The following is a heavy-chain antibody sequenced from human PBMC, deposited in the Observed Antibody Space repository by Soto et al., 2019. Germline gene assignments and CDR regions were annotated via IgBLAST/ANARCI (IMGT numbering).Heavy chain of an antibody. J-gene: IGHJ5*01. V-gene: IGHV5-10-1*01. CDR2: IDPSDSYT. Sequence: GESLKISCKASGYNFTAFWIHWVRQMPGKGLEWLGKIDPSDSYTNYSPSFEGHVTISTDNSITTAYLQWSSLRASDTALYFCARVHKNWFDSWTQGTMVTVSS. CDR3: ARVHKNWFDS. CDR1: GYNFTAFW.